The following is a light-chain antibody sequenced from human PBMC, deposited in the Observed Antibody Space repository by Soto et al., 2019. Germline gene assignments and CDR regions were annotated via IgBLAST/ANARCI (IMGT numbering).Light chain of an antibody. CDR2: AAS. Sequence: DIQRTESASTSRSSLGHRINNTCRASQSIRSNLNWYQQETGKAPKLLIYAASILQSGIPSRFSGSGSGSDCTPTICSLQPEAAATHYCQPSYGTSLTFGQGTKVEIK. CDR1: QSIRSN. J-gene: IGKJ1*01. CDR3: QPSYGTSLT. V-gene: IGKV1-39*01.